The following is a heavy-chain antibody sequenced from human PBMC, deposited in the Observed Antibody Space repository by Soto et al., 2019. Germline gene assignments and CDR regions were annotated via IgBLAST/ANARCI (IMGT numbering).Heavy chain of an antibody. J-gene: IGHJ3*02. V-gene: IGHV3-53*02. CDR1: GLTVSSNY. CDR3: ARDRPGDEGDGFDI. Sequence: EVQLVETGGGLIQPGGSLRLSCAASGLTVSSNYMNWVRQAPGKGLEWVSVLYSGGSTHYAGSVKGRFIISRGNSKNTLYLQMNSLRVEDTAVYYCARDRPGDEGDGFDIWGHGTMVTVSS. D-gene: IGHD3-10*01. CDR2: LYSGGST.